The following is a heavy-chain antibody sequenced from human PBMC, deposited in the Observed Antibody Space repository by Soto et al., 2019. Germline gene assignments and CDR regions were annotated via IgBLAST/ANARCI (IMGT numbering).Heavy chain of an antibody. Sequence: GGSLRLSCEASGFTFNNYWIHWVRQAPGKGLVWVSRISSGGITTNYADSVKGRFTISRDNAKNTLYLQMNSLRAEDTAVYYCASRHGDSYAYGYWVQGPLVTV. J-gene: IGHJ4*02. D-gene: IGHD3-16*01. CDR1: GFTFNNYW. CDR2: ISSGGITT. V-gene: IGHV3-74*01. CDR3: ASRHGDSYAYGY.